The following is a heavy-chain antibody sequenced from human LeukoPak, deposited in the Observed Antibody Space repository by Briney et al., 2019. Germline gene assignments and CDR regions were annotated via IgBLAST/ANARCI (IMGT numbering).Heavy chain of an antibody. CDR2: IYPGDSDT. V-gene: IGHV5-51*01. Sequence: GESLKISCNGSGYSFTSYWIGWVRQMPGKGLEWMGIIYPGDSDTRYSTSFQGQVTISADKPISTAYLQWSSLKASDTAMYYCARQAAQQLADRRYYGMDVWGQGTTVTVSS. CDR1: GYSFTSYW. D-gene: IGHD6-13*01. CDR3: ARQAAQQLADRRYYGMDV. J-gene: IGHJ6*02.